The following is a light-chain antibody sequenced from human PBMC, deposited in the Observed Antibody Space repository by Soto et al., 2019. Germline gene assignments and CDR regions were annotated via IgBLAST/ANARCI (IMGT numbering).Light chain of an antibody. J-gene: IGKJ4*01. V-gene: IGKV1-5*01. CDR3: QEYYSSSRVA. Sequence: DIQMTQSPSTLSASVGDRVTITCRASQSISYWLAWYQQKPGKAPNLLIYDASSLENGVPSRFSGSGSGTEFTLTISSLQPDDFVTYYCQEYYSSSRVAFGGGTKVEIK. CDR2: DAS. CDR1: QSISYW.